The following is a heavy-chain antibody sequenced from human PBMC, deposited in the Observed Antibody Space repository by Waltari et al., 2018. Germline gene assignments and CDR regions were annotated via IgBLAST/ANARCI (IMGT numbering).Heavy chain of an antibody. D-gene: IGHD6-13*01. CDR1: GDSISSSY. CDR3: AREHLIYSSSWYGVSAQYYYYGMDV. Sequence: QVQLQESGPGLVKPSETLSLPCTVSGDSISSSYWSWIRQPPGKGLEWCGYIYYSGSTNYNPSLKSRVTISVDTSKNQFSLKLSSVTAADTAVYYCAREHLIYSSSWYGVSAQYYYYGMDVWGQGTTVTVSS. V-gene: IGHV4-59*01. CDR2: IYYSGST. J-gene: IGHJ6*02.